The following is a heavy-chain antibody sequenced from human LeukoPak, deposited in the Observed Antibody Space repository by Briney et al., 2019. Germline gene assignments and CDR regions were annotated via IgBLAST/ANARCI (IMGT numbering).Heavy chain of an antibody. CDR2: IYTSGST. J-gene: IGHJ4*02. CDR3: AKGERSYYDY. V-gene: IGHV4-4*07. CDR1: GGSISSYF. D-gene: IGHD1-26*01. Sequence: SETLSLTCTVSGGSISSYFWSWVRQPAAKGLEWIGRIYTSGSTNYNPSLKSRVTMSVDTSKNQFSLKLSSVTAADTAVYYCAKGERSYYDYWGQGTLVTVSS.